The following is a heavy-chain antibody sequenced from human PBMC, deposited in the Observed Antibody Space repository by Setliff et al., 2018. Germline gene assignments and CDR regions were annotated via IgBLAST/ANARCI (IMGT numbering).Heavy chain of an antibody. CDR2: INAGNGNT. J-gene: IGHJ4*02. V-gene: IGHV1-3*01. CDR3: ARADYSSSLHYFDC. D-gene: IGHD6-13*01. Sequence: ASVKVSCKASGYIFTNYAVHWVRQAPGQRLEWMGWINAGNGNTRYSQNCQGRVTVTTDTFTNTGYMDLRSMRSDDTAFYYCARADYSSSLHYFDCWGQGTLVTVSS. CDR1: GYIFTNYA.